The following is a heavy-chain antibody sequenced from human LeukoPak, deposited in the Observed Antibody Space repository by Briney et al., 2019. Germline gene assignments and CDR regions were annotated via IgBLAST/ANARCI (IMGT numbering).Heavy chain of an antibody. CDR1: GGTFSSYA. CDR2: IIPIFGTA. D-gene: IGHD2-2*01. CDR3: ATLGYCSSTSCYPQTNSVDY. J-gene: IGHJ4*02. Sequence: SVEVSCKASGGTFSSYAISWVRQAPGQGLEWMGGIIPIFGTANYAQKFQGRVTITADKSTSTAYMELSSLRSEDTAVYYCATLGYCSSTSCYPQTNSVDYWGQGTLVTVSS. V-gene: IGHV1-69*06.